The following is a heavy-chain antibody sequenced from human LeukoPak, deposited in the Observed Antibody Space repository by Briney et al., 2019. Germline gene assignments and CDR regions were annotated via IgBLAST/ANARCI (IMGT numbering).Heavy chain of an antibody. D-gene: IGHD3-10*01. V-gene: IGHV3-7*04. CDR3: VKEITMVRGVIKRDY. CDR2: IKQDGSEK. CDR1: GFTFSSYW. J-gene: IGHJ4*02. Sequence: GGSLRLSCAASGFTFSSYWMSWVRQAPGKGLEWVANIKQDGSEKYYVDSVKGRFTISRDNAKNSLYLQMNSLRAEDTAVYYCVKEITMVRGVIKRDYWGQGTLVTVSS.